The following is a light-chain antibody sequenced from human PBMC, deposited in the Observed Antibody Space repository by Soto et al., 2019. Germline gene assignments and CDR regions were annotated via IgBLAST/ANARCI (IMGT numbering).Light chain of an antibody. CDR2: GAS. J-gene: IGKJ1*01. Sequence: TQSPATLSVSPGERATRSCRASQTVSSSLAWYQQKPGQAPRLLIYGASSRATGIPDRFSGSGSGTDFTLTISRLEPEDFAVYYCQYYHNSPWPFGQGTKVDIK. CDR1: QTVSSS. CDR3: QYYHNSPWP. V-gene: IGKV3-20*01.